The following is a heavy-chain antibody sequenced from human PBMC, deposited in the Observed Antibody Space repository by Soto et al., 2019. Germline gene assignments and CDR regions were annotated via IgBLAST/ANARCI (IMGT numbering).Heavy chain of an antibody. D-gene: IGHD5-18*01. CDR2: IFSNDEK. J-gene: IGHJ6*02. CDR1: GFSLTNARMG. V-gene: IGHV2-26*01. Sequence: ESRPALMNPKQTITTACRVCGFSLTNARMGVSWIRQPPGKALEWLAHIFSNDEKSYSTSLKSRLTISKDTSKSQVVLTMTNMDPVDTATYYCARAGYSYGYSPPLYYYYGLDVWGQATTVTLSS. CDR3: ARAGYSYGYSPPLYYYYGLDV.